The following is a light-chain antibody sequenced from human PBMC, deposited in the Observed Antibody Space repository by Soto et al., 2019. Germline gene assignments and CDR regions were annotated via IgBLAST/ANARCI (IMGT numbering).Light chain of an antibody. CDR2: GAS. CDR3: QQYGSSPPT. J-gene: IGKJ4*01. V-gene: IGKV3-20*01. CDR1: QSVSCSY. Sequence: DIVLTPSPGPQSLSPVERATLSCTASQSVSCSYLAWYQQKPGQAPRVHMSGASGRATAIPDRFSGSGSGRDFTLTITRLEPGDCAVYYCQQYGSSPPTFGGGTKVDI.